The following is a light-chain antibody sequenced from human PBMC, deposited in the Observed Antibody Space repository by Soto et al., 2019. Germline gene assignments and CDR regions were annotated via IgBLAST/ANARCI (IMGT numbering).Light chain of an antibody. J-gene: IGKJ1*01. CDR1: QGIGDR. CDR3: LHTFSFPRT. Sequence: DIQMTQSPSSVSASVGDRVTITCRASQGIGDRLAWYQQRPGKVPQLVVYFASTLPSGVPSRFSASGSGAEFILTINPLQAGDFATYYCLHTFSFPRTFGQGTKVDIK. CDR2: FAS. V-gene: IGKV1-12*01.